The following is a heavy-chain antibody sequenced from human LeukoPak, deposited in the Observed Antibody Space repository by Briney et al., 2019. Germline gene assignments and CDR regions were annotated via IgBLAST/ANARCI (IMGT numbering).Heavy chain of an antibody. CDR1: GGSFSGYY. CDR2: INHSGST. J-gene: IGHJ6*02. CDR3: ARASLSGSTSSDYYYGMDV. D-gene: IGHD2-2*01. V-gene: IGHV4-34*01. Sequence: ASETLSLTCAVYGGSFSGYYWSWIRQPPGKGLEWIGEINHSGSTNYNPSLKSRVTISVDTSKNQFSLKLSSVTAADTAVYYCARASLSGSTSSDYYYGMDVWGQGTTVTVSS.